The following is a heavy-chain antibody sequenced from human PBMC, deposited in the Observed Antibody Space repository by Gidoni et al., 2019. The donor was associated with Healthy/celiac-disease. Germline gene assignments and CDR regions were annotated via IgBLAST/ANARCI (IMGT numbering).Heavy chain of an antibody. CDR3: ARDHPLWFGEYPPGV. V-gene: IGHV3-48*04. CDR2: SSSSRSTI. J-gene: IGHJ4*02. Sequence: EVQLVESGGGLVQPGGSLSLYCAASGFTFSRYIMNCVCQAPGQGLEWVSYSSSSRSTIYYADSVKGRFTIARDNAKNSRYLQMNSLRAEDTAVYYCARDHPLWFGEYPPGVGGQGTLVTVSS. D-gene: IGHD3-10*01. CDR1: GFTFSRYI.